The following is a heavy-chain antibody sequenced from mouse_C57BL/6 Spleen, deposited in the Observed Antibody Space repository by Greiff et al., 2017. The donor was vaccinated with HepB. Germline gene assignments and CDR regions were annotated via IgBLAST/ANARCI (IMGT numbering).Heavy chain of an antibody. D-gene: IGHD1-1*01. CDR2: IDPSDSYT. CDR3: ARRGYGSSYDYFDY. V-gene: IGHV1-50*01. Sequence: VQLQQPGAELVKPGASVKLSCKASGYTFTSYWMQWVKQRPGQGLEWIGEIDPSDSYTNYNQKFKGKATLTVDTSSSTAYMQLSSLTSEDSAVYYCARRGYGSSYDYFDYWGQGTTLTVSS. J-gene: IGHJ2*01. CDR1: GYTFTSYW.